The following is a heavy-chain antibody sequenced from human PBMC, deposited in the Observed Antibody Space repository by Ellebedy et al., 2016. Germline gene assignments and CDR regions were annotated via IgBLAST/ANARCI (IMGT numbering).Heavy chain of an antibody. CDR1: RFMLRPYA. V-gene: IGHV3-30*18. CDR2: ISNDGNDE. Sequence: GGSLRLXCAASRFMLRPYAIHWVRQAPGKGLEWVAAISNDGNDENYGDSVRGRFTISRDNSKNRVYLQMNSLRVEDTAVYSCAKVRSPDYSNNYDLDVWGQGTTVTVSS. J-gene: IGHJ6*02. D-gene: IGHD1/OR15-1a*01. CDR3: AKVRSPDYSNNYDLDV.